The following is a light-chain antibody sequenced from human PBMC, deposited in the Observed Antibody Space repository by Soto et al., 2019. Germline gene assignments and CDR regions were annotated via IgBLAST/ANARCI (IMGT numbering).Light chain of an antibody. J-gene: IGKJ4*01. CDR2: DVS. CDR3: QQGSNWPPGLT. Sequence: EIVLTQSPGTLSLSPGDTATLSCRASQSVSSSYLAWYQQKPGQAPRLLIYDVSIRATGIPARFSGSGSGTDFTLTISSLEPEDFAVYYCQQGSNWPPGLTFGGGTKVDIK. V-gene: IGKV3D-20*02. CDR1: QSVSSSY.